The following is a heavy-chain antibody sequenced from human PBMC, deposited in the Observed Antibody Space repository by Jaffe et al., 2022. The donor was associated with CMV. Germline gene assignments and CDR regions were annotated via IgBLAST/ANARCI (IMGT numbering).Heavy chain of an antibody. CDR2: MNPNSGNT. J-gene: IGHJ6*02. V-gene: IGHV1-8*01. Sequence: QVQLVQSGAEVKKPGASVKVSCKASGYTFTSYDINWVRQATGQGLEWMGWMNPNSGNTGYAQKFQGRVTMTRNTSISTAYMELSSLRSEDTAVYYCARASYDYVWGSYRWYYYYGMDVWGQGTTVTVSS. CDR1: GYTFTSYD. CDR3: ARASYDYVWGSYRWYYYYGMDV. D-gene: IGHD3-16*02.